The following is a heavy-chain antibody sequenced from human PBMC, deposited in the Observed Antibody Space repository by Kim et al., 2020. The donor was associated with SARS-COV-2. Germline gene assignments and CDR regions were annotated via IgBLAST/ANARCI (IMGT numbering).Heavy chain of an antibody. CDR2: IIPIFGTA. CDR1: GGTFSSYA. CDR3: ARKITPFSSTSCYFDY. Sequence: SVKVSCKASGGTFSSYAISWVRQASGQGLEWMGGIIPIFGTAYYAQKFQCRVTTTADESTSTAYMALRSLRSEDTAVYYCARKITPFSSTSCYFDYWGQGTLVTVSS. D-gene: IGHD2-2*01. V-gene: IGHV1-69*13. J-gene: IGHJ4*02.